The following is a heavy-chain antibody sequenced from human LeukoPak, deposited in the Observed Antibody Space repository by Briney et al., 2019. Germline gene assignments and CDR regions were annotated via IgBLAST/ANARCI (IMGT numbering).Heavy chain of an antibody. CDR3: ARYIGGSGWC. J-gene: IGHJ4*02. D-gene: IGHD3-16*01. CDR2: IDVNSGDT. V-gene: IGHV1-2*06. CDR1: GYTFTGSY. Sequence: ASVKVSCKTSGYTFTGSYVHWVRQAPGQGLEWMGRIDVNSGDTYLAQKFQGRITLTRDTSISTDYLELSSLNSDDSAVYYCARYIGGSGWCWGQGALVTVSS.